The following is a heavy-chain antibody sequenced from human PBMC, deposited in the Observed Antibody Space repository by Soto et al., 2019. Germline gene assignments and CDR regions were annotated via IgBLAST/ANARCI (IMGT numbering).Heavy chain of an antibody. D-gene: IGHD6-6*01. CDR3: AGAPSIAARLSNYSSSYYRAV. V-gene: IGHV1-8*01. CDR2: MNPNSGNT. Sequence: GASVKVSCKASGYTFTSYDINWVRQATGQGLEWMGWMNPNSGNTGYAQKFQGRVTMTRNTSISTAYMELSSLRSEDTAVYYCAGAPSIAARLSNYSSSYYRAVGGKGTTVPVPS. CDR1: GYTFTSYD. J-gene: IGHJ6*03.